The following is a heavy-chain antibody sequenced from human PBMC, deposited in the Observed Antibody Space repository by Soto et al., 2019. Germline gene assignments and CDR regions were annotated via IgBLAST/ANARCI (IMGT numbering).Heavy chain of an antibody. V-gene: IGHV3-21*01. CDR3: VREDGKVGTNSAFDY. CDR1: GFTFSTYT. Sequence: EVQVVESGGDLVKPGGSLRLSCASSGFTFSTYTMNWVRQAPGKGLEWVSSINGRGNYIYYAESVKGRFTISRDNAKNSLYLQMDRLRAEGTALYYCVREDGKVGTNSAFDYWGLGALVTVSS. CDR2: INGRGNYI. D-gene: IGHD1-26*01. J-gene: IGHJ4*02.